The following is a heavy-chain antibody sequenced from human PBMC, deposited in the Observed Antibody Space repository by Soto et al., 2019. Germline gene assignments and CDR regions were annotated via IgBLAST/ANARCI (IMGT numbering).Heavy chain of an antibody. CDR3: ARGRGWRDF. Sequence: ASVKVSCKTSGYTFTSYDIHWVRQATGQGLEWMGWMNPNNGYTDYAQKFQGRVTMTRDTSLSTAYMELSSLTSDDTAVYYCARGRGWRDFWGQGTLVTVSS. CDR1: GYTFTSYD. D-gene: IGHD6-19*01. V-gene: IGHV1-8*01. CDR2: MNPNNGYT. J-gene: IGHJ4*02.